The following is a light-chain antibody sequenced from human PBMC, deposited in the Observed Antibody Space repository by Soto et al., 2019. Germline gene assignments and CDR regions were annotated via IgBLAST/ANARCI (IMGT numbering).Light chain of an antibody. CDR3: SSYTTSITYV. CDR1: SSDVGGYNY. V-gene: IGLV2-14*01. CDR2: DVN. Sequence: QSVLTQPASVSGSPGQSITISCTGASSDVGGYNYVSWYQQRPDEAPKLMIYDVNNRPSGVSNRFSGSKSGNTASLTISGLQAEDEADYYCSSYTTSITYVFGTGTKVTDL. J-gene: IGLJ1*01.